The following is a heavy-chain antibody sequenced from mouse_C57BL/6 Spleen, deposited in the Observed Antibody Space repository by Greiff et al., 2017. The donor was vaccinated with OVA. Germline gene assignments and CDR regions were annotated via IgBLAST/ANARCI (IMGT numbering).Heavy chain of an antibody. V-gene: IGHV1-61*01. CDR3: ARNYSYYFDY. J-gene: IGHJ2*01. CDR1: GYTFTSYW. D-gene: IGHD1-1*02. CDR2: IYPSDSET. Sequence: QVQLQQPGAELVRPGSSVKLSCKASGYTFTSYWMDWVKQRPGQGLEWIGNIYPSDSETHYNQKFKGKATLTVDKSSSTAYMKLSSLTSEDSAVYYCARNYSYYFDYWGQGTTLTVSS.